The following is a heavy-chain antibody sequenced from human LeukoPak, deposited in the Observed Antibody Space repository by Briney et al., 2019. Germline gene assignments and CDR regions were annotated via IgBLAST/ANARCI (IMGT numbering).Heavy chain of an antibody. J-gene: IGHJ3*02. CDR3: AKGPYSAFDI. CDR2: ISASGGST. V-gene: IGHV3-23*01. Sequence: GASLRLSCAASGFTFSSYAMSWVRQAPGKGLEWVSTISASGGSTYYADSVKGRFTISRDNSKNTLYLQMNSLGAEDTAVYYCAKGPYSAFDIWGQGTMVTVSS. D-gene: IGHD2-15*01. CDR1: GFTFSSYA.